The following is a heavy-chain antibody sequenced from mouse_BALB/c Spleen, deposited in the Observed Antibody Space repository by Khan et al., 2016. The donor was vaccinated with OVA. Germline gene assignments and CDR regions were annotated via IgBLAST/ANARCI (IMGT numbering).Heavy chain of an antibody. D-gene: IGHD2-4*01. Sequence: QVQLKQSGPGLVQPSQSLSITCTVSGFSLNNYSVHWVRQSPGKGLEWLGVIWSAGSTDYNAAFISRLTISKDNSRSQVFFKMNSLQSNDTARYYCARRGYDYGRGALFAYWGQGTLVTVSA. J-gene: IGHJ3*01. CDR1: GFSLNNYS. CDR3: ARRGYDYGRGALFAY. CDR2: IWSAGST. V-gene: IGHV2-2*03.